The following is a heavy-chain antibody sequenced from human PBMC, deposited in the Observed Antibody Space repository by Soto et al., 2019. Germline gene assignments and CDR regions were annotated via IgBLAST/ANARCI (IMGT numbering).Heavy chain of an antibody. Sequence: PGGSLRLSCAASGLTFSSYAMSWVRQAPGKGLGWVSAISGSGGSTYYADSVKGRFTISRDNSKNTLYLQMNSLRAEDTAVYYCAKLQDYDILTYYIDYWGQGTLVTVS. V-gene: IGHV3-23*01. CDR3: AKLQDYDILTYYIDY. J-gene: IGHJ4*02. D-gene: IGHD3-9*01. CDR2: ISGSGGST. CDR1: GLTFSSYA.